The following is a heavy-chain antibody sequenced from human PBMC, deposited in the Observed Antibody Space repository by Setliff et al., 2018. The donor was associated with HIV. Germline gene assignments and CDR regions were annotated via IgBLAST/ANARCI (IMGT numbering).Heavy chain of an antibody. J-gene: IGHJ5*02. D-gene: IGHD5-12*01. Sequence: ASVKVSCKASGYSFTTSGVSWVRQAPGQGLEWMGWINPNSGGTNYAQKFQGRVIMTRDTSTNTAHMELIRPRHEDTAIYYCARAHYSVAMTRNRFDPWGQGTLVTVSS. V-gene: IGHV1-2*02. CDR1: GYSFTTSG. CDR2: INPNSGGT. CDR3: ARAHYSVAMTRNRFDP.